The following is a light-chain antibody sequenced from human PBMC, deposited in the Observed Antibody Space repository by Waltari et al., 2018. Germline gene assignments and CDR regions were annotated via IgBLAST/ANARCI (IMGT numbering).Light chain of an antibody. Sequence: QLVLTQSPSASASLGASAKLTCTLTGEYSAYAIAWHQQQPEKGPRYLMNVNSDGSHDKADGIPERFSGSSAGAERYLIISRLQSDDEADYFCQTWGMNIQVFGGGTRLTVL. V-gene: IGLV4-69*01. CDR2: VNSDGSH. J-gene: IGLJ3*02. CDR3: QTWGMNIQV. CDR1: GEYSAYA.